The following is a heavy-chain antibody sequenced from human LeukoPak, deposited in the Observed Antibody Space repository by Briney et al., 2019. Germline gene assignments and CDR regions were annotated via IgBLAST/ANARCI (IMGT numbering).Heavy chain of an antibody. CDR1: GGSIRSGSYY. CDR3: ASVRVEMATSYYYYYYMDV. D-gene: IGHD5-24*01. Sequence: PSQTLSLTCTVSGGSIRSGSYYWSWIRQPAGKGLEWIGRIYTSGSTNYNPSLKSRVTISVDTSKNQFSLKLSSVTAADTAVYYCASVRVEMATSYYYYYYMDVWGKGTTVTVSS. CDR2: IYTSGST. V-gene: IGHV4-61*02. J-gene: IGHJ6*03.